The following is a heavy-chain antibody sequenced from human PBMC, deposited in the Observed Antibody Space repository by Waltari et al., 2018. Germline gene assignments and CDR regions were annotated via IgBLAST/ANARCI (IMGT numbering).Heavy chain of an antibody. J-gene: IGHJ4*02. CDR1: GGSIRSYY. CDR3: ARETVTTGALDY. Sequence: QVQLQESGPGLVKPSETLSLTCTVSGGSIRSYYWSWIRQPPGKGLEWIGYIYYSGSTNYNPSLKSRVTISVDTSKNQFSLKLSSVTAADTAVYYCARETVTTGALDYWGQGTLVTVSS. V-gene: IGHV4-59*01. D-gene: IGHD4-17*01. CDR2: IYYSGST.